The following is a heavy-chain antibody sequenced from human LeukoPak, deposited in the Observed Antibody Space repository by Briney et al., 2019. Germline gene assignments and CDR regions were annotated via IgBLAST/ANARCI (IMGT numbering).Heavy chain of an antibody. V-gene: IGHV6-1*01. CDR2: TYYRSQQWYS. J-gene: IGHJ4*02. CDR1: GDSVSSNGAA. D-gene: IGHD3-3*01. Sequence: SQTLSLTCAISGDSVSSNGAAWDWIRQSPSRGLEWLGRTYYRSQQWYSDYAPSVKGRIAINADTSQNQFSLHLNSVTPEDTAVYYCGRETDFGVVTNWGQGTLVTVSS. CDR3: GRETDFGVVTN.